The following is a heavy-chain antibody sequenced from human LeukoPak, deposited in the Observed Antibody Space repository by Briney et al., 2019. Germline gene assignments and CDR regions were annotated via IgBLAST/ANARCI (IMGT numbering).Heavy chain of an antibody. CDR3: ARDLSWELFDY. CDR1: GGSFSGYY. V-gene: IGHV4-34*01. J-gene: IGHJ4*02. CDR2: INHSGST. D-gene: IGHD3-10*01. Sequence: SETLSLTCAVYGGSFSGYYWSWIRQPPGKGLEWIGEINHSGSTNYNPSLKSRVTISVDTSKNQFSLKLSSVTAADTVVYYCARDLSWELFDYWGQGTLVTVSS.